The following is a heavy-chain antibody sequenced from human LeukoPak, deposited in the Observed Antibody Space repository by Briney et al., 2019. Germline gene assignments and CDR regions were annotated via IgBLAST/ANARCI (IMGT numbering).Heavy chain of an antibody. Sequence: GGSLRLSCAASGFTFSNYGMHWVRQAPGKGLEWVAVISYDGSNKYYADSVKGRFTISRDNSKNTLYLQMNSLRAEDTAVYYCAKDLERPYFYFDYWGQGTLVTVSS. CDR1: GFTFSNYG. J-gene: IGHJ4*02. V-gene: IGHV3-30*18. D-gene: IGHD1-1*01. CDR2: ISYDGSNK. CDR3: AKDLERPYFYFDY.